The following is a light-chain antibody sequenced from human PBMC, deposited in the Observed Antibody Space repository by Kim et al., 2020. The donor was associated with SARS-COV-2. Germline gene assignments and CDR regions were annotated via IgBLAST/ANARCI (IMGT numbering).Light chain of an antibody. CDR2: AAS. CDR1: QGIRNE. V-gene: IGKV1-6*01. J-gene: IGKJ1*01. Sequence: ASGGDRVTITCRASQGIRNELGWYQQKPGRAPKLLIYAASTLHSGVPSRFSGSGSGTDFTLTISSLQPEDFATYYCLQDNSYPRTFGQGTKVDIK. CDR3: LQDNSYPRT.